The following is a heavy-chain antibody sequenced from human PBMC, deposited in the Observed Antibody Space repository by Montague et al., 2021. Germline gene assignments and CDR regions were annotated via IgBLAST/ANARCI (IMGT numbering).Heavy chain of an antibody. Sequence: SLRLSCAASGFTFSSYAMTWVRQAPGKGLEWVSLIVGNGGNTFYADSVKSRFTISRDNSKNTLYLQMNSLRADDTAAYYCAKRDSSGLHYFGYWGQGTLVTVSS. CDR2: IVGNGGNT. V-gene: IGHV3-23*01. J-gene: IGHJ4*02. CDR3: AKRDSSGLHYFGY. D-gene: IGHD6-19*01. CDR1: GFTFSSYA.